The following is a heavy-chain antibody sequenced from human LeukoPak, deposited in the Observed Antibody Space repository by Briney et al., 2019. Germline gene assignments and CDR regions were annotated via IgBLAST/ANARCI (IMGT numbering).Heavy chain of an antibody. CDR3: ARDNRGWQWLAPFDP. CDR1: GFTFSSYS. D-gene: IGHD6-19*01. V-gene: IGHV3-21*01. CDR2: ISSSSSYI. Sequence: GGSLRLSCAASGFTFSSYSMNWVRQAPGKGLEWVSSISSSSSYIYYADSVKGRFTISRDNAKNSLYLQMNSLRAEVTAVYYCARDNRGWQWLAPFDPWGQGTLVTVSS. J-gene: IGHJ5*02.